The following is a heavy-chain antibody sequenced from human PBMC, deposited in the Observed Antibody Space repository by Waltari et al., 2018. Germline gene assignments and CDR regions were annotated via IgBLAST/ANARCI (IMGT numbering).Heavy chain of an antibody. V-gene: IGHV3-30*18. CDR1: GYPFNNYG. Sequence: QVEESGGGVVQPGGSLRLSCVASGYPFNNYGMHWVRQAPGKGLEWLAVISSDGGGKYYADSVKGRFTMSRDNSKNMVYLQMNSLRPEDTAVYYCAKAGGIYNYPLDPWGQGTLVTVSS. J-gene: IGHJ5*02. CDR3: AKAGGIYNYPLDP. D-gene: IGHD1-26*01. CDR2: ISSDGGGK.